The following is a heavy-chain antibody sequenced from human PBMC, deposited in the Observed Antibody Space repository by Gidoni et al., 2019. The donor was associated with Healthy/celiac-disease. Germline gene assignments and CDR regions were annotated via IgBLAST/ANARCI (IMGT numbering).Heavy chain of an antibody. D-gene: IGHD3-9*01. CDR2: IKSKTDGGTT. CDR1: GFTFSNAW. J-gene: IGHJ4*02. V-gene: IGHV3-15*01. Sequence: EVQLVESGGGLVKPGGSLRLSCAASGFTFSNAWMSWVRQAPGKGLEWVGRIKSKTDGGTTDYAAPVKGRFTISRDDSKNTLYLQMNSLKTEDTAVYYCTTVSSDILTGYYYYFDYWGQGTLVTVSS. CDR3: TTVSSDILTGYYYYFDY.